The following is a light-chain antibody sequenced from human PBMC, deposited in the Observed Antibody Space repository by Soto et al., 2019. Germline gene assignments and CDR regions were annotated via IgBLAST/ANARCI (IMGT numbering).Light chain of an antibody. V-gene: IGKV3-15*01. Sequence: EIVMTQSPATLSVSPGERATLSCRASQSVSSNLAWYQQKPGQAPRLLIYGASTRDSGIPSRFSGSGSGTEFTLTISSLQSEDFAFYYCQQYNSCWTFGQGTKVEIK. CDR1: QSVSSN. J-gene: IGKJ1*01. CDR3: QQYNSCWT. CDR2: GAS.